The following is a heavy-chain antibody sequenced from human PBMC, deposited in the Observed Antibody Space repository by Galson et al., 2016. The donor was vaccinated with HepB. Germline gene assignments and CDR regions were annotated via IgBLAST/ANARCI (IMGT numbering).Heavy chain of an antibody. V-gene: IGHV3-30*03. CDR2: ILFDASNE. Sequence: SLRLSCAASGFSFSSYGMHWVRQAPGKGMEWVGVILFDASNEFYADSVKGRITISRDTSKNTLYLQMNSLTDGDTTVYYCARDSGGFLSGSDYERVAFDIWGQGTMVTVSS. CDR1: GFSFSSYG. J-gene: IGHJ3*02. D-gene: IGHD1-26*01. CDR3: ARDSGGFLSGSDYERVAFDI.